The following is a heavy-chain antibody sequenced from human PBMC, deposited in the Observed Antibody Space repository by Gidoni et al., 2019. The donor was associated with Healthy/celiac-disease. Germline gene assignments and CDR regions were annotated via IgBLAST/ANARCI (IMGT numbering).Heavy chain of an antibody. D-gene: IGHD5-18*01. Sequence: QVQLVESGGGVVQPGRSLRLSCAASGFTFSSYAMHWVRQAPGKGLEWVAVISYDGSNKYYADSVKGRFTISRDNSKNTLYLQMNSLRAEDTAVYYCARNLGSGYSFYYYYYGMDVWGQGTTVTVSS. CDR3: ARNLGSGYSFYYYYYGMDV. J-gene: IGHJ6*02. V-gene: IGHV3-30-3*01. CDR1: GFTFSSYA. CDR2: ISYDGSNK.